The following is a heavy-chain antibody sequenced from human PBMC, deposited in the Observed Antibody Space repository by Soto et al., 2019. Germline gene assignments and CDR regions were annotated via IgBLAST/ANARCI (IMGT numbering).Heavy chain of an antibody. CDR1: GFTFSSYA. V-gene: IGHV3-23*01. D-gene: IGHD3-3*01. CDR3: AKFQYDFWSGYYTH. Sequence: PGGSLRLSCAASGFTFSSYAMSWVRQAPGKGLEWVSAISGSGGSTYYADSVKGRFTISGDNSKNTLYLQMNSLRAEDTAVYYCAKFQYDFWSGYYTHWGQGTLVTVSS. J-gene: IGHJ4*02. CDR2: ISGSGGST.